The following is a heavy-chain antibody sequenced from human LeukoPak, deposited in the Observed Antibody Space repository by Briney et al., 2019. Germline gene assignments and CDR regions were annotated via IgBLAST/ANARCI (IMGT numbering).Heavy chain of an antibody. CDR3: ARVRDGDYGYIGFDP. CDR2: IYYSGRT. D-gene: IGHD4-17*01. V-gene: IGHV4-31*03. Sequence: SQTLSLTCTVSGGSFSSGGNYWSWIRQHPGKGLGWIGYIYYSGRTYYNPSLESRVTISVDTSKNQFSLKLSSVTAADTAVYHCARVRDGDYGYIGFDPWGQGTLVTVSS. CDR1: GGSFSSGGNY. J-gene: IGHJ5*02.